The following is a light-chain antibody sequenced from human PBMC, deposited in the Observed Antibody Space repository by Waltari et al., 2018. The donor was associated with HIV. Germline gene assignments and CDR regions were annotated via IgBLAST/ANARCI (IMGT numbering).Light chain of an antibody. J-gene: IGKJ2*01. V-gene: IGKV1-13*02. CDR3: QQFSSFPMYT. CDR2: DAS. CDR1: QGISSA. Sequence: AIQLTQSPSSLSASVGDRVTITCRTSQGISSALAWYQQKPGKAPNLLIYDASSLESGVPSRFSGSGSGTDFTLTISSLQPEDFATYYCQQFSSFPMYTFGQGTKLEIK.